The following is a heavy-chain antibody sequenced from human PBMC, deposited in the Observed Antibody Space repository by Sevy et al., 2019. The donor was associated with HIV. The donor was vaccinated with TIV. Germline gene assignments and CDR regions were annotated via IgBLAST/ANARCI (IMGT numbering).Heavy chain of an antibody. V-gene: IGHV3-30*03. J-gene: IGHJ4*02. CDR3: ARDLGYESTGYLPLFDN. Sequence: GGSLRLSCAASGFTFSSYGMHWVRQAPGKGLEWVAVISYDGSNKYYGDSVKGRFTISRDNSKNTLYLQMNSLRSEDTALYYCARDLGYESTGYLPLFDNWGQGTLVTVSS. D-gene: IGHD3-22*01. CDR2: ISYDGSNK. CDR1: GFTFSSYG.